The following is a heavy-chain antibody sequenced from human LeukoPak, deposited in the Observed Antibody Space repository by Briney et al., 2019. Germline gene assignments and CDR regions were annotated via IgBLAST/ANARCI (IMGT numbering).Heavy chain of an antibody. V-gene: IGHV3-64D*06. J-gene: IGHJ4*02. CDR1: GFTFSSYA. Sequence: GGSLRLSCSASGFTFSSYATHWVRQAPGKGLEYVSAISSNGGSTYYADSVKGRFTISRDNSKNTLYLQMSSLRAEDTAVYYCVRVGSGRPFDYWGQGTLVTVSS. CDR3: VRVGSGRPFDY. D-gene: IGHD6-19*01. CDR2: ISSNGGST.